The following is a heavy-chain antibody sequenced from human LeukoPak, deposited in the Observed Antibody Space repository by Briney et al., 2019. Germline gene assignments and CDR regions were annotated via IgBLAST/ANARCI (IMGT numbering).Heavy chain of an antibody. Sequence: ASVTVSCKASGYTFTSYDINWVRQAPGQGPEWMGWMNPNSGNTGYAQTFQGRVTMTRNTSISTAYMELSSLRSEDTAVYYCARVYDSSGYYLPYYYYYGMDVWGQGTTVTVSS. CDR1: GYTFTSYD. CDR2: MNPNSGNT. V-gene: IGHV1-8*01. J-gene: IGHJ6*02. D-gene: IGHD3-22*01. CDR3: ARVYDSSGYYLPYYYYYGMDV.